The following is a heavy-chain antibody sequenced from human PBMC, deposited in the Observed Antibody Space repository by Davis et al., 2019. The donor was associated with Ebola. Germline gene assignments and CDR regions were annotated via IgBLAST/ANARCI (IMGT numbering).Heavy chain of an antibody. CDR2: IDWVDEN. CDR3: ARRLGDSFDY. V-gene: IGHV2-70*12. D-gene: IGHD3-16*01. J-gene: IGHJ4*02. Sequence: SGPTLVKPTQTLTLTCTFSGFSLNTSGVCVSWIRQPPGKALEWLALIDWVDENYHNSSLKTRLTIYQDTSKNQVVLTMTNMGPVDTATYYCARRLGDSFDYWGQGIPVTVSS. CDR1: GFSLNTSGVC.